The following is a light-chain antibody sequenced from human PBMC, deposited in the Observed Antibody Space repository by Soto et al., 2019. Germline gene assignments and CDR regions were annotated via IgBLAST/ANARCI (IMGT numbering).Light chain of an antibody. Sequence: QSALTQPPSASGSPGQSVTISCTETSSDVGAYKYVSWYQQYPGKAPKLMIYEVTKRPSGVPDRFSGSKSGNTASPTVSGLQAEDEADYYCTSYVGNDIWVFGGGTKLTVL. V-gene: IGLV2-8*01. CDR1: SSDVGAYKY. J-gene: IGLJ3*02. CDR3: TSYVGNDIWV. CDR2: EVT.